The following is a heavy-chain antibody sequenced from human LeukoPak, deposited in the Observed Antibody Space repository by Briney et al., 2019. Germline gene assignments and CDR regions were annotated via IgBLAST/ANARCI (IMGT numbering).Heavy chain of an antibody. V-gene: IGHV5-51*01. J-gene: IGHJ3*02. CDR2: IYPGDSDT. Sequence: GESLKISCKGSGYSFTSYWIGWVRHMPGKGLEWMGIIYPGDSDTRYSPSFQGQVTISADKSISTAYLQWSSLKASDTAMYYCASTLGAYGDSGFDAFDIWGQGTMVTVSS. CDR3: ASTLGAYGDSGFDAFDI. D-gene: IGHD4-17*01. CDR1: GYSFTSYW.